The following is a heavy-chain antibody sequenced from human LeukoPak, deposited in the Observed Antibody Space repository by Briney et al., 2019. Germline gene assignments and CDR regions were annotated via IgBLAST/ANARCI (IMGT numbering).Heavy chain of an antibody. V-gene: IGHV4-34*01. Sequence: SETLSLTSAVYGGSFSGYYWSWIRQPPGKGLEWIGEINHSGSTNYNPSLKSRVTISVDTSKNQFSLKLSSVTAADTAVYYCARWSPSPYGMDVWGQGTTVTVSS. CDR1: GGSFSGYY. CDR3: ARWSPSPYGMDV. J-gene: IGHJ6*02. CDR2: INHSGST.